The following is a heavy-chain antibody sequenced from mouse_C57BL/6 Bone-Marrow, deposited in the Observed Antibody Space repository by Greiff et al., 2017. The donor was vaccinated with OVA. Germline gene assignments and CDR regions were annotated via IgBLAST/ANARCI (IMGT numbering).Heavy chain of an antibody. Sequence: EVQLQQSGAELVRPGASVKLSCTASGFNIKDDYMHWVKQRPEQGLEWIGWIDPENGDTEYASKFQGKATITADTSSNTAYLQLSSLTSEDTAVYYCTTNGYYVSYYAMDYWGQGTSVTVSS. CDR1: GFNIKDDY. J-gene: IGHJ4*01. V-gene: IGHV14-4*01. D-gene: IGHD2-3*01. CDR2: IDPENGDT. CDR3: TTNGYYVSYYAMDY.